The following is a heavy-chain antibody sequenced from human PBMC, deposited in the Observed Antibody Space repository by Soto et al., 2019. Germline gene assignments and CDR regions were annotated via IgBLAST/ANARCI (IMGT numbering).Heavy chain of an antibody. Sequence: QVQLVQSGAEVKKPGASVKVSCKASGYTFTSYGISWVRQAPGQGLEWMGWISAYNGNTNYAQKLQGRVTMTTDTSTSTAYMELRSLRSDDTAVYYCARHIWFGEEQIRNYYYYCMVVWGKGTTVSVCS. J-gene: IGHJ6*03. CDR1: GYTFTSYG. CDR3: ARHIWFGEEQIRNYYYYCMVV. V-gene: IGHV1-18*01. CDR2: ISAYNGNT. D-gene: IGHD3-10*01.